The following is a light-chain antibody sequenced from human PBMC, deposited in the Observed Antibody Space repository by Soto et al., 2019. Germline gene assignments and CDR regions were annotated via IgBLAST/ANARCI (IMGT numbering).Light chain of an antibody. CDR1: SSDVGGYNN. CDR2: EIN. V-gene: IGLV2-8*01. Sequence: QSVLTQPPAASWYPGQSVDISYTRTSSDVGGYNNLSWYQQHPGKAPKLLSYEINKRPSGVPDRFYGSESGNTASLTVAGVQAQDEADYYSTSYGGSSKVFGTRTKRTVL. CDR3: TSYGGSSKV. J-gene: IGLJ1*01.